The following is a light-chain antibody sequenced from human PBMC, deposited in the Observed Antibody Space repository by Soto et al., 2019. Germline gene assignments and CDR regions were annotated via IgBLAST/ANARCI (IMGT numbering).Light chain of an antibody. CDR2: GAS. CDR3: QQYNNWPHT. Sequence: EIVMTQSPATLSVSPGERATLSCRASQSVSSNLAWYQQKPGQAPRLLIYGASTRATGIPARFSGSGSGTEFTLTISSLQSEDFAVYYCQQYNNWPHTFGQGTK. V-gene: IGKV3D-15*01. J-gene: IGKJ2*01. CDR1: QSVSSN.